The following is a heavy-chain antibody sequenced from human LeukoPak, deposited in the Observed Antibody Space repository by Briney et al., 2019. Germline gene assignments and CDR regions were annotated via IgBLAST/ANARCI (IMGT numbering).Heavy chain of an antibody. CDR2: INIDGSST. CDR1: GFTFSTYW. D-gene: IGHD6-19*01. J-gene: IGHJ4*02. CDR3: VRRSSSGWYYFDS. Sequence: GGSLRLSCASSGFTFSTYWMNWVRQAPGKGLVWVSRINIDGSSTNYADSVKGRFTISRDNAKNTLYLQMTSLRAEDTAVYYCVRRSSSGWYYFDSWGQGTLVTVSS. V-gene: IGHV3-74*01.